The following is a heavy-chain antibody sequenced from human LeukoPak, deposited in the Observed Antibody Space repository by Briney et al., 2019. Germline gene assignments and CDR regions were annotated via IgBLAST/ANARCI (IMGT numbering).Heavy chain of an antibody. J-gene: IGHJ4*02. D-gene: IGHD3-22*01. CDR2: ISTRGGGI. CDR3: ARSGGDFYDSSGYGVIDH. V-gene: IGHV3-23*01. Sequence: GGSLRLSCAATGFMFSNHAMSWVRQAPGKGLEWVSGISTRGGGIYYAESVKGRFTISRDNSKNTLYLQMKSLRAEDTAVYHCARSGGDFYDSSGYGVIDHWGRGTLVTVSS. CDR1: GFMFSNHA.